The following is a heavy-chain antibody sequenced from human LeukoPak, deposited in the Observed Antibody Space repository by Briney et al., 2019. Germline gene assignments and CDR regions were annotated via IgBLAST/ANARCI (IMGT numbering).Heavy chain of an antibody. J-gene: IGHJ5*02. CDR1: GFTFSSYG. Sequence: GGFLRLSCAASGFTFSSYGMHWVRQAPGRGLEWVAVIWYDGSNKYYADSVKGRFTISRDNPKNTLYLQMNSLRAEDTAVYYCARDLSGGSEDIFDPWGQGTLVTVSS. CDR3: ARDLSGGSEDIFDP. D-gene: IGHD2-15*01. CDR2: IWYDGSNK. V-gene: IGHV3-33*01.